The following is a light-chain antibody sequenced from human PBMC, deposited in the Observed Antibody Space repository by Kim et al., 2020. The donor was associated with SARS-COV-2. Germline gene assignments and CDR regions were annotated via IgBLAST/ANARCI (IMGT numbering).Light chain of an antibody. Sequence: QSALTQPASVSGSPGQSITISCTGTSSDVGGYKYVSWYQQHPGKAPKLMIYDVSNRPSGVSNRFSVSKSGNTASLTISGLQAEDEADYYCSSYTSSTTRVFGGGTKLTVL. CDR3: SSYTSSTTRV. CDR2: DVS. CDR1: SSDVGGYKY. J-gene: IGLJ3*02. V-gene: IGLV2-14*03.